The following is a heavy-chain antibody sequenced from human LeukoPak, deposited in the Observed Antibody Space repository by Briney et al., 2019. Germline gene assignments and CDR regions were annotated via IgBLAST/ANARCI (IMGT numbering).Heavy chain of an antibody. CDR3: AKEALGPYGGNLGSADY. CDR1: GFTFSSYS. Sequence: PGGSLRLSCAASGFTFSSYSMNWVRQAPGKGLEWVSSISSSSSSIYYADSVKGRFTISRDNSKNTLYLQMNGLRAEDSAVYYCAKEALGPYGGNLGSADYWGQGTLVTVSS. D-gene: IGHD4-23*01. J-gene: IGHJ4*02. CDR2: ISSSSSSI. V-gene: IGHV3-21*01.